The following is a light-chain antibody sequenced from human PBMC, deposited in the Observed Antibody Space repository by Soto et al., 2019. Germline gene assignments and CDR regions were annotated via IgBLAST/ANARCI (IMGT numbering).Light chain of an antibody. J-gene: IGKJ4*01. V-gene: IGKV1-39*01. CDR2: GAS. Sequence: DIQMTQSPSSLSASVGDRVTITCRASQNINSYVSWFQQKPGKAPNLLIFGASNLQSGVPSRFSGSGSGTEFTLTITNLQPEDFATYYCQQTYSTPLTFGGGTKVEIK. CDR1: QNINSY. CDR3: QQTYSTPLT.